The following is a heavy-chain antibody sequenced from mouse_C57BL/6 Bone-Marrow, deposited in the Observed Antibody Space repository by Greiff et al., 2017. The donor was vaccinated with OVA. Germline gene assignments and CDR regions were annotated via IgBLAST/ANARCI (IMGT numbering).Heavy chain of an antibody. CDR2: IDPANGNT. CDR1: GFNIQNTY. V-gene: IGHV14-3*01. Sequence: VQLQQSVAELVRPGASVKLSCTASGFNIQNTYMHWVKQRPEQGLEWIGGIDPANGNTKYAPKFQGKATITADTSSNTAYLQLSSLTSEDTAIYYCAPLWLRRFAYWGQGTLVTVSA. J-gene: IGHJ3*01. D-gene: IGHD2-2*01. CDR3: APLWLRRFAY.